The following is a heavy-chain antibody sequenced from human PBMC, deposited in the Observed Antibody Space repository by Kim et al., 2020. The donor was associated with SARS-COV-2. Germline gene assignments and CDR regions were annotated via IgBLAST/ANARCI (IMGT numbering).Heavy chain of an antibody. J-gene: IGHJ6*03. V-gene: IGHV1-18*01. CDR3: ARDSRGYYDSSGYPYYYYYMDV. CDR2: ISAYNGNT. CDR1: GYTFTSYG. Sequence: ASVKVSCKASGYTFTSYGISWVRQAPGQGLEWMGWISAYNGNTNYAQKLQGRVTMTTDTSTSTAYMELRSLRSDDTAVYYCARDSRGYYDSSGYPYYYYYMDVWGKGTTVTVSS. D-gene: IGHD3-22*01.